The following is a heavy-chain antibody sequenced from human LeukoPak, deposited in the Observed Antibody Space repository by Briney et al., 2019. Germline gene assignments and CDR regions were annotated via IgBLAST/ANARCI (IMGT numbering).Heavy chain of an antibody. CDR2: IIPIFGTA. CDR1: GGTFSSYA. D-gene: IGHD1-26*01. J-gene: IGHJ3*02. V-gene: IGHV1-69*05. Sequence: ASVKVSCKASGGTFSSYAISWVRQAPGQGLKWMGGIIPIFGTANYAQKFQGRVTITTDESTSTAYMELSSLRSEDTAVYYCARGGSRTAFDIWSQGTMVTVSS. CDR3: ARGGSRTAFDI.